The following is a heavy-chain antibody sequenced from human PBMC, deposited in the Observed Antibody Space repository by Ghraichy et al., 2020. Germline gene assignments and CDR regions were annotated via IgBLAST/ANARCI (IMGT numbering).Heavy chain of an antibody. CDR3: ARVSRYYYDSSGHYYVWFDP. J-gene: IGHJ5*02. V-gene: IGHV4-61*01. Sequence: SETLSLTCSVSGGSVSSVSYYWSWIRQPPGKGLEWIGYIYYSGNTNYNPSLKSRVTISIDTSKNQFSLKLSSVTAADTAVYYCARVSRYYYDSSGHYYVWFDPWGQGTLVTVSS. CDR2: IYYSGNT. CDR1: GGSVSSVSYY. D-gene: IGHD3-22*01.